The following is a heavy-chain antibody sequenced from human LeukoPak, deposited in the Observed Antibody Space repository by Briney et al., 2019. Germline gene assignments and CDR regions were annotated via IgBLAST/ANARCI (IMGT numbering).Heavy chain of an antibody. Sequence: GGSLRLSCAASGFTFSDYYMSWIRQAPGKGLEWVSYISSSGSTIYYADSVKGRFTISRDNAKNSLYLQMNSLRAEDTAVYYCARVVSSGYSSSWYFDYWGQGTLVTVSS. V-gene: IGHV3-11*04. CDR3: ARVVSSGYSSSWYFDY. CDR1: GFTFSDYY. D-gene: IGHD6-13*01. J-gene: IGHJ4*02. CDR2: ISSSGSTI.